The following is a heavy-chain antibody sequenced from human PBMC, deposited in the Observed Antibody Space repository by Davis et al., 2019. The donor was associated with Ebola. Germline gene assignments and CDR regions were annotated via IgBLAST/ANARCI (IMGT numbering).Heavy chain of an antibody. J-gene: IGHJ4*02. CDR1: GYSFTSSG. V-gene: IGHV1-18*01. D-gene: IGHD1-1*01. CDR3: ARAQFPTTSDH. CDR2: ISGYSDET. Sequence: AASVKVSCKTSGYSFTSSGVSWVRQAPGQGLEWMGWISGYSDETKYAHNLQDRVTMTTDTSTSTAYMEVGSLRSDDTAVYYCARAQFPTTSDHWGQGTLVTVSS.